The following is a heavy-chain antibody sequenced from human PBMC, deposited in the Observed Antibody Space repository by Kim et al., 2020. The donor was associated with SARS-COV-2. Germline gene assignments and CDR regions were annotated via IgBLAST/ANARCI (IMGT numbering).Heavy chain of an antibody. CDR1: GFTVSSNY. J-gene: IGHJ4*02. D-gene: IGHD2-21*02. CDR3: ARELTASMFDY. V-gene: IGHV3-53*01. Sequence: GGSLRLSCAASGFTVSSNYMSWVRQAPGKGLEWVSVIYSGGSTYYADSVKGRFTISRDNSKNTLYLQMNSLRAEDTAVYYCARELTASMFDYWGQGTLVTVSS. CDR2: IYSGGST.